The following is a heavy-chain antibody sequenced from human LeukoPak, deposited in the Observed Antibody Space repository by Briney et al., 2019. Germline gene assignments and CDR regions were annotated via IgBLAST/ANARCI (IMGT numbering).Heavy chain of an antibody. CDR1: GYTFTSYY. J-gene: IGHJ5*02. CDR2: INPNSGGT. V-gene: IGHV1-2*02. CDR3: AGASSITMVRGVLTNWFDP. Sequence: ASVKVSCKASGYTFTSYYMHWVRQAPGQGLEWMGWINPNSGGTNYAQKFQGRVTMTRDTSISTAYMELSRLRSDDTAVYYCAGASSITMVRGVLTNWFDPWGQGTLVTVSS. D-gene: IGHD3-10*01.